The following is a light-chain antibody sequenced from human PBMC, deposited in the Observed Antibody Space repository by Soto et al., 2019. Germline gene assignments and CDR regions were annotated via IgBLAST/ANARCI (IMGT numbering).Light chain of an antibody. V-gene: IGKV1-33*01. CDR2: DAS. Sequence: DIPMTQSPSSLSASVGDRVTITCQASQDISNYLNWYHQKPGKAPKLLIYDASNLETGVPSRFSGSGSGTDVTFTISSLQPEDIATYSCQQYDNLLTFGGGTKVEIK. J-gene: IGKJ4*01. CDR1: QDISNY. CDR3: QQYDNLLT.